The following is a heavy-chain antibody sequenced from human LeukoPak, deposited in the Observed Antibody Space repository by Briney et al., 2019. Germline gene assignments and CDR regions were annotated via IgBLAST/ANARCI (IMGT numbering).Heavy chain of an antibody. Sequence: GGSLRLSCAASGFTFSSYAMHWVRQAPGKGLEWVAVISYDGSNKYYADSVKGRFTISRDNSKNTLYLQMNSLRAEDTAVYYCAVYGLGSLGPWGQGTLVTVSS. CDR2: ISYDGSNK. V-gene: IGHV3-30-3*01. J-gene: IGHJ5*02. CDR1: GFTFSSYA. D-gene: IGHD3-10*01. CDR3: AVYGLGSLGP.